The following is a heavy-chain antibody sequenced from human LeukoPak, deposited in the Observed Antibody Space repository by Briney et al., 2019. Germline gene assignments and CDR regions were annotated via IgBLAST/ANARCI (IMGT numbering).Heavy chain of an antibody. CDR2: INHSGST. CDR3: ARPIAVAGTENWFDP. D-gene: IGHD6-19*01. J-gene: IGHJ5*02. Sequence: PSETLSLTCAVYGGSFSGYYWSWIRQPPGKGLEWIGEINHSGSTNYNPSLKSRVTISVDTSKNQFSLKLSSVTAADTAVYYCARPIAVAGTENWFDPWGQGTLVTVSS. V-gene: IGHV4-34*01. CDR1: GGSFSGYY.